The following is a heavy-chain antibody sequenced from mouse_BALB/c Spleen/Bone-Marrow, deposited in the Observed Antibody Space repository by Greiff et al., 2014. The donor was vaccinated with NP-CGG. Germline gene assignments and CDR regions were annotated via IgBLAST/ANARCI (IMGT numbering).Heavy chain of an antibody. J-gene: IGHJ3*01. D-gene: IGHD3-3*01. CDR2: ITTYSANA. V-gene: IGHV1-67*01. Sequence: QVQLQQPGPELARPGESVKISCKGSGYTFTDYAMHWVKQSHAKSLEWIGVITTYSANAKYNQKFKGKATMTVDESSSTAYLELARLTSEDSDIYYCARGGTGPFPYWGQGTLVTVSA. CDR3: ARGGTGPFPY. CDR1: GYTFTDYA.